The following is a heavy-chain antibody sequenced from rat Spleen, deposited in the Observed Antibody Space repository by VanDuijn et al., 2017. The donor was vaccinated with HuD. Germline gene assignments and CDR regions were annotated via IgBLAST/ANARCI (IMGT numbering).Heavy chain of an antibody. Sequence: EVQLVESGGGLVQPGRSLKLSCAASGFTFSNHGMAWVRQAPTKGLEWVATISYDGYITYYRDSVKGRFTISRDNAKSTLYLQMDSLRSEDTATYYCITDYGGYGDLFDYWGQGVMVTVSS. CDR2: ISYDGYIT. V-gene: IGHV5-29*01. CDR3: ITDYGGYGDLFDY. D-gene: IGHD1-11*01. CDR1: GFTFSNHG. J-gene: IGHJ2*01.